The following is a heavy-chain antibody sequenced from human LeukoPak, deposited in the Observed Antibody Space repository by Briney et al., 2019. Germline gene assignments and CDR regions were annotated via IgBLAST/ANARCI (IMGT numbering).Heavy chain of an antibody. V-gene: IGHV3-30*18. Sequence: GSLRLSCAASGFTFSSYGMHWVRQAPGKGLEWVAVISYDGSNKYYADSVKGRFTISRDNSKNTLYLQMNSLRAEDTAVYYCAKGRLPIYVLRYFDWSFDHWGQGTLVTVSS. J-gene: IGHJ4*02. D-gene: IGHD3-9*01. CDR3: AKGRLPIYVLRYFDWSFDH. CDR1: GFTFSSYG. CDR2: ISYDGSNK.